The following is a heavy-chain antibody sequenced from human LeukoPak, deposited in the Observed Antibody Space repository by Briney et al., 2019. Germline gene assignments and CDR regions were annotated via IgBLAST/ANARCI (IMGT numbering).Heavy chain of an antibody. J-gene: IGHJ5*02. Sequence: PGGSLRLSCAASGFTFSNYRMNWVRQAPGKALEWVSSISSSSSYIYYADSVKGRFTISRDNVKNSLYLQMNSLTAQDTAVYYCAKGNLAGLKRPPPKNGCNPWGQGTLVTVPS. CDR2: ISSSSSYI. CDR1: GFTFSNYR. V-gene: IGHV3-21*01. D-gene: IGHD2-8*01. CDR3: AKGNLAGLKRPPPKNGCNP.